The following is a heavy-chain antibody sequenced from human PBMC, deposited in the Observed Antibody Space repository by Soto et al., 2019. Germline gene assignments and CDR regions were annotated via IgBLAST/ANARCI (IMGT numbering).Heavy chain of an antibody. Sequence: PSETLSLTCTVSGGSISSSSYYWGWIRQPPGKGLEWIGSIYYSGSTYYNPSLKSRVTISVDTSKNRFSLKLSSVTAADTAVYYCARRYDFWSGYLDYWGQGTLVTVSS. D-gene: IGHD3-3*01. J-gene: IGHJ4*02. V-gene: IGHV4-39*01. CDR2: IYYSGST. CDR1: GGSISSSSYY. CDR3: ARRYDFWSGYLDY.